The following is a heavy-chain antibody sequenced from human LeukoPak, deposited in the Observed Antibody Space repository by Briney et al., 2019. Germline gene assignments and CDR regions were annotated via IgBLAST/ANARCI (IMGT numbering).Heavy chain of an antibody. CDR1: GFTLSRYA. Sequence: SGGSLRLSCAASGFTLSRYAMSWVGQAPGKGLEGVAAISGSGGSTYYADSVKGRFTISRDNAKNTLYLQMNSLRAEDTAVYYCARGPSGYHNTGGQGPLVTVSS. V-gene: IGHV3-23*01. J-gene: IGHJ4*02. CDR2: ISGSGGST. CDR3: ARGPSGYHNT. D-gene: IGHD5-12*01.